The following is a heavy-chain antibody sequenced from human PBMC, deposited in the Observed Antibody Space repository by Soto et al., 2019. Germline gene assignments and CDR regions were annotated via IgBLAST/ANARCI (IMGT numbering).Heavy chain of an antibody. CDR2: ISGSGGST. J-gene: IGHJ4*02. CDR1: GFTFSSYA. D-gene: IGHD3-3*01. Sequence: PGGSLRLSCAASGFTFSSYAMSWVRQAPGKGLEWVSAISGSGGSTYYADSVKGRFTISRDNSKNTLYLQMNSLRAEDTAVYYFAKAKPYDFWSGYYQGGNFDYWGQGTLVTVSS. V-gene: IGHV3-23*01. CDR3: AKAKPYDFWSGYYQGGNFDY.